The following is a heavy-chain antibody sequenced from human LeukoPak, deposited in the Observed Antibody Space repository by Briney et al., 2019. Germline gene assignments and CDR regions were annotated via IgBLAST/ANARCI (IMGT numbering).Heavy chain of an antibody. J-gene: IGHJ5*02. V-gene: IGHV3-30*04. D-gene: IGHD6-19*01. CDR2: ISYDGITE. Sequence: GGSLRLSCAASGFAFSSYAMHWVRQASGKGLEWVAIISYDGITESYSDSVKGRFTISRDNSKNTLYLQMNSLRAEDTAVYYCARCRVAVAGPNWFDPWGQGTPVTVSS. CDR1: GFAFSSYA. CDR3: ARCRVAVAGPNWFDP.